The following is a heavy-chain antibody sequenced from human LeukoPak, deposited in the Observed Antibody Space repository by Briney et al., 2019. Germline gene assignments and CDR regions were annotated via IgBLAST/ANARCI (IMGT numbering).Heavy chain of an antibody. V-gene: IGHV1-18*01. Sequence: ASVKVSCKASGYTFTSYGISWVRQAPGQGLEWMGWISAYNGNTNYAQKFQGRVTMTEDTSTDTAYMELSSLRSEDTAVYYCARGLAGSSLLWFGELFYNWFDPWGQGTLVTVSS. D-gene: IGHD3-10*01. CDR1: GYTFTSYG. J-gene: IGHJ5*02. CDR2: ISAYNGNT. CDR3: ARGLAGSSLLWFGELFYNWFDP.